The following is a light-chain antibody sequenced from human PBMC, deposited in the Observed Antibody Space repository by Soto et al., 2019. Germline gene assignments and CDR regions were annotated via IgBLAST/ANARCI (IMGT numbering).Light chain of an antibody. CDR1: ETISTF. CDR2: AAS. Sequence: IQLTQSPSSLSASVGYRVTMTCRASETISTFLNWYQHKPGKAPRLLISAASRLQSGVPPRFSGSGSGTEFTLTINSLRPQDFASYYCQQSYSSSPITFGPGTRLEIK. J-gene: IGKJ5*01. V-gene: IGKV1-39*01. CDR3: QQSYSSSPIT.